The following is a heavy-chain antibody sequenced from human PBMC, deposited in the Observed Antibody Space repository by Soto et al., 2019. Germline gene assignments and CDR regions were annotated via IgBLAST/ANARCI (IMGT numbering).Heavy chain of an antibody. V-gene: IGHV4-30-2*01. CDR1: GGSLISSAYS. Sequence: PSETLSLTCAVSGGSLISSAYSWIWIRQPPGKGLEWIGFIYQSGSTYHNPSLKSRVTMSLDRPKNQFSLKLSSVTAADTAVYYCARELLFYDSDGFSWDDAFDIWGQGTMVTVSS. CDR3: ARELLFYDSDGFSWDDAFDI. J-gene: IGHJ3*02. CDR2: IYQSGST. D-gene: IGHD3-22*01.